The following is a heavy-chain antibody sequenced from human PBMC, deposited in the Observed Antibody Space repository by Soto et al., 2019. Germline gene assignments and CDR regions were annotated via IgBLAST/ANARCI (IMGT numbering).Heavy chain of an antibody. Sequence: ASVKVSCKASGYTFTGYYMHWVRQAPGQGLEWMGWINPNSGGTNYAQKFQGWVTMTRDTSISTAYMELSRLRSEDTAVYYCARGRYCSSTSYYTTPNYGMDVWGQGTTVTVSS. CDR1: GYTFTGYY. D-gene: IGHD2-2*02. V-gene: IGHV1-2*04. CDR2: INPNSGGT. CDR3: ARGRYCSSTSYYTTPNYGMDV. J-gene: IGHJ6*02.